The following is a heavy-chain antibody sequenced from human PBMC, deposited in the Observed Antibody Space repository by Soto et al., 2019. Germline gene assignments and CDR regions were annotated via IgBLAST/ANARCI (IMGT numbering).Heavy chain of an antibody. CDR2: ISSSSSTI. Sequence: GSLRLSCAACGFTFSSYSMNWVRQAPGKGLEWVSYISSSSSTIYYADSVKGRFTISRDNAKNSLYLQMNSLRAEDTGVYYCARDLGMIAVVDIRGIQFDSWGQGT. V-gene: IGHV3-48*01. CDR1: GFTFSSYS. D-gene: IGHD3-22*01. J-gene: IGHJ4*02. CDR3: ARDLGMIAVVDIRGIQFDS.